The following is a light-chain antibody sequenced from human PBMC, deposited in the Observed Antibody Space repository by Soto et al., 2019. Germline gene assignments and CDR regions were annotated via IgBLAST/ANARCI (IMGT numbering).Light chain of an antibody. CDR3: QQYYDVHQN. V-gene: IGKV4-1*01. CDR2: WAS. CDR1: QSILYSPNNKNY. J-gene: IGKJ1*01. Sequence: DIVMTQSPDSMAVSLGERATINCKSSQSILYSPNNKNYLAWYQQKPGQPPKLLIYWASTRESGVPDRFSGSVSWTDFTLTTSSLQDEDVAVYYCQQYYDVHQNFGQGTKVEIK.